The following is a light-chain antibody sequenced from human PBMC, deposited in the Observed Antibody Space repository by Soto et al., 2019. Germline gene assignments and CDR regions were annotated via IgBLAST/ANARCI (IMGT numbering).Light chain of an antibody. CDR3: QRANSFPFT. J-gene: IGKJ3*01. CDR1: QGINSW. V-gene: IGKV1-12*01. Sequence: DIQMTQSPSSVSASVGDRVTITCRASQGINSWLAWYQQKPGKAPKLLIYAASSLQSGVPSRFSGSGSGTDFTLTISSPQPEDFATYYCQRANSFPFTFGPGTTVDFK. CDR2: AAS.